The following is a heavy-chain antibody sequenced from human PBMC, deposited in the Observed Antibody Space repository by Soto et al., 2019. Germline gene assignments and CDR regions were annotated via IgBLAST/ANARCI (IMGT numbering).Heavy chain of an antibody. CDR1: GLTFTSYS. V-gene: IGHV3-48*02. CDR3: ARDRGYTYGFDF. J-gene: IGHJ4*02. Sequence: PGGSLRLSCAASGLTFTSYSMNWVRQAPGKGLEWVSFIHSGSSTIYYADSVKGRFTISRDNAKNSLYLQMNSLRDEDTAVYYCARDRGYTYGFDFWGQGALVTVSS. CDR2: IHSGSSTI. D-gene: IGHD5-18*01.